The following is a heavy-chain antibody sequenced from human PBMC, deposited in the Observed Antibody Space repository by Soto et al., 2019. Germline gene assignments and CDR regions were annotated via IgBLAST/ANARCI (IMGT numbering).Heavy chain of an antibody. J-gene: IGHJ3*02. CDR2: IIPIFGTA. Sequence: ASVKVSCKASGGTFSSYAISWVRQAPGQGLEWMGGIIPIFGTANYAQKFQGRVTITADESTSTAYMELSSLRSEDTAVYYCARDRGDRRAFDIWGQGTMVTVSS. D-gene: IGHD3-10*01. CDR3: ARDRGDRRAFDI. CDR1: GGTFSSYA. V-gene: IGHV1-69*13.